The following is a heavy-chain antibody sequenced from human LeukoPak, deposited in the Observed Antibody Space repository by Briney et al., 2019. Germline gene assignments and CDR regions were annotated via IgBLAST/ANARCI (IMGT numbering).Heavy chain of an antibody. Sequence: GGSLRLSCAASGFSFSHYWMSWVRQTPGKGLEWVANIKHTGDEKYYVDSVEGRFTISRDNVKGSLYLQMDSLRAEDTAVYYCARGATYYDFWSGLKVSDFWGQGTLVTVSS. CDR1: GFSFSHYW. J-gene: IGHJ4*02. CDR2: IKHTGDEK. CDR3: ARGATYYDFWSGLKVSDF. D-gene: IGHD3-3*01. V-gene: IGHV3-7*01.